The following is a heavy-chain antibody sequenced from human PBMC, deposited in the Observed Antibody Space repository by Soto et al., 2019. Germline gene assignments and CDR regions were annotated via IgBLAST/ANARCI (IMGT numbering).Heavy chain of an antibody. CDR3: ARDRDDYGSGNYYNRIDF. CDR1: GGIFSTYA. Sequence: QVQLVQSGAEVKKPGSSVKVSCKASGGIFSTYAISWLRQAPGQGLEWMGGIIPLFGTPNYAQRFQGRVTITGDESTSIAYMELSRLRSEDTAVYYCARDRDDYGSGNYYNRIDFWGQGTLVTVSS. J-gene: IGHJ4*02. V-gene: IGHV1-69*01. CDR2: IIPLFGTP. D-gene: IGHD3-10*01.